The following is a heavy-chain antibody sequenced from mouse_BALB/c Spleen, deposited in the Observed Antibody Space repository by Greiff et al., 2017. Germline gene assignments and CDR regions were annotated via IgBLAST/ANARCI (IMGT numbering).Heavy chain of an antibody. CDR1: GYTFTSYW. D-gene: IGHD2-2*01. Sequence: VQLQQPGAELVKPGASVKLSCKASGYTFTSYWMHWVKQRPGQGLEWIGEINPSNGRTNYNEKFKSKATLTVDKSSSTAYMQLSSLTSEDSAVYYCARRDGYAYYAMDYWGQGTSVTVSS. J-gene: IGHJ4*01. CDR2: INPSNGRT. V-gene: IGHV1S81*02. CDR3: ARRDGYAYYAMDY.